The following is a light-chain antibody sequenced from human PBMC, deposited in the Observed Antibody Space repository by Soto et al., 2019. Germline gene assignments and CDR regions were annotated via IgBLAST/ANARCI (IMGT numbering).Light chain of an antibody. CDR2: DAS. CDR1: QGISDT. Sequence: DIPMTQSPATLSASAWDGVTLTCQASQGISDTLDWYQHKPGKTPKLLIYDASNRETGVPARFSGSGSGTEFTLTISSLQPEDFATYYCQQSHSNPLTFGGGTKVDIK. CDR3: QQSHSNPLT. V-gene: IGKV1-39*01. J-gene: IGKJ4*01.